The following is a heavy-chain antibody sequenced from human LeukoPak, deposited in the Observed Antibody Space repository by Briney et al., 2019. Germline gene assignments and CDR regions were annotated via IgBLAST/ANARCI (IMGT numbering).Heavy chain of an antibody. V-gene: IGHV5-51*01. CDR1: GYTFTSYW. J-gene: IGHJ3*02. Sequence: GESLKISCKGSGYTFTSYWIGWVRQMPGKGLEWMGIIYPGDSNTKYRSSLQGQVTISADKSISTAYLQWSSLKASDTAMYYCARRGYYDTSAFDIWGQGTMVTVSS. CDR3: ARRGYYDTSAFDI. CDR2: IYPGDSNT. D-gene: IGHD3-16*01.